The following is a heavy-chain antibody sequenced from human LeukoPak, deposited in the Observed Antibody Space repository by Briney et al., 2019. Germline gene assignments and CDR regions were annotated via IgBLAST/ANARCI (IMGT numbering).Heavy chain of an antibody. J-gene: IGHJ4*02. Sequence: GGSLRLSCAASGFTFSSYAMSWVRQAPGKGLEWVSAISGSGGSTYYADSVKGRLTISRDNSKNTLYLQMNSLRAEDTAVYYCATHYDSSGYHFDYWGQGTLVTVSS. D-gene: IGHD3-22*01. V-gene: IGHV3-23*01. CDR1: GFTFSSYA. CDR3: ATHYDSSGYHFDY. CDR2: ISGSGGST.